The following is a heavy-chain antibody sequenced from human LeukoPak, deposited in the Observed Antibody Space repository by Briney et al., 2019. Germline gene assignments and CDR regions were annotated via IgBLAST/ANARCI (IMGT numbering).Heavy chain of an antibody. V-gene: IGHV1-69*13. CDR2: IIPIFGTA. CDR3: AREGGVAGNAFDI. CDR1: GYTFTGYY. Sequence: ASVKVSCKASGYTFTGYYMHWVRQAPGQGLEWMGGIIPIFGTANYAQKFQGRVTITADESTSTAYMELSSLRSEDTAVYYCAREGGVAGNAFDIWGQGTMVTVSS. D-gene: IGHD6-19*01. J-gene: IGHJ3*02.